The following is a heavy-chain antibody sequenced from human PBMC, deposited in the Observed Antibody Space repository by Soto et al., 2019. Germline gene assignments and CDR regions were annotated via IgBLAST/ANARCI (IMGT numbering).Heavy chain of an antibody. V-gene: IGHV3-7*01. CDR1: GVVFRNYW. D-gene: IGHD2-2*02. CDR2: INQDGSGG. J-gene: IGHJ5*02. Sequence: GGSLRLSCAASGVVFRNYWMSWVRRAPGKGLEWLANINQDGSGGYHADSVKGRFTISRDNAENSLHLQMNGLRVEDTAVYYCAAIDHGSESWGQGTLVTVSS. CDR3: AAIDHGSES.